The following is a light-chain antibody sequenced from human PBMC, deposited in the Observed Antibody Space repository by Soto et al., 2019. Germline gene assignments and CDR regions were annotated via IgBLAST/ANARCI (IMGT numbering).Light chain of an antibody. CDR3: QQYSSWVVT. CDR1: QSIGDY. CDR2: GAL. V-gene: IGKV3-15*01. Sequence: EVVMTQSPATLSVAPGDRATLSCRASQSIGDYLAWYQHKPGQAPRLLIYGALTRATGIPARFAGSGSETDFTLTISSLQSEDFAIYYCQQYSSWVVTFGQGTRL. J-gene: IGKJ5*01.